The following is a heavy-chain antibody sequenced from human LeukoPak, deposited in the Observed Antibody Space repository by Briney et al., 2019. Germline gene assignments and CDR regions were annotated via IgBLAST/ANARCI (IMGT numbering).Heavy chain of an antibody. D-gene: IGHD3-10*01. CDR1: GYTFTSYY. J-gene: IGHJ4*02. V-gene: IGHV1-2*02. CDR2: INPNSGGT. Sequence: ASVKVSCKASGYTFTSYYMHWVRQAPGQGLEWMGWINPNSGGTNYAQKFQGRVTMTRDTSISTAYMELSRLRSDDTAVYYCARDYYGSGSDYSRNVPNYWGQGTLVTVSS. CDR3: ARDYYGSGSDYSRNVPNY.